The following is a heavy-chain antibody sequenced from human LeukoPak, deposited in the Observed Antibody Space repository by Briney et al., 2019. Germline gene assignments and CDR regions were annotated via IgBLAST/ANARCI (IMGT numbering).Heavy chain of an antibody. V-gene: IGHV1-18*01. D-gene: IGHD3-3*01. CDR2: ISAHNGNT. CDR3: AREGYLQRLSPDDAFDI. J-gene: IGHJ3*02. Sequence: GASVKVSCKASGYTFTAYGISWVRQAPGQGLEWMGWISAHNGNTNYAQKVQGRVTMTTDRSTSTAYMELRSLRYDDTAVYYCAREGYLQRLSPDDAFDIWGQGTMVTVSS. CDR1: GYTFTAYG.